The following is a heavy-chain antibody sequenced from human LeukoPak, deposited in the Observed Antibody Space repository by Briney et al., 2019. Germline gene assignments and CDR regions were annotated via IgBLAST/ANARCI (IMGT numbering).Heavy chain of an antibody. V-gene: IGHV1-3*01. D-gene: IGHD3-22*01. CDR1: GYTFTSYA. CDR2: INAGNGNT. CDR3: ARDQIDYDSRGADY. Sequence: ASVKVSCKASGYTFTSYAVHWVRQAPGQRLEWMGWINAGNGNTKYSQKFQGRVTITRDTSASTAYMELSSLRSEDTAVYYCARDQIDYDSRGADYWGQGTLVTVSS. J-gene: IGHJ4*02.